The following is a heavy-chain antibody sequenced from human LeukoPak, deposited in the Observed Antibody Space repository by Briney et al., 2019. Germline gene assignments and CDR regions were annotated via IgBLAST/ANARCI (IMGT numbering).Heavy chain of an antibody. J-gene: IGHJ4*02. D-gene: IGHD5-18*01. CDR2: ISGSGGST. CDR3: AKDRSRYSYGSNGVDY. V-gene: IGHV3-23*01. CDR1: GFTFSSYA. Sequence: GGSLRLSCAASGFTFSSYAMSWVRQAPGKGLEWVSAISGSGGSTYYADSVKGRFTIPRDNSKNTLYLQMNSLRAEDTAVYYCAKDRSRYSYGSNGVDYWGQGTLVTVSS.